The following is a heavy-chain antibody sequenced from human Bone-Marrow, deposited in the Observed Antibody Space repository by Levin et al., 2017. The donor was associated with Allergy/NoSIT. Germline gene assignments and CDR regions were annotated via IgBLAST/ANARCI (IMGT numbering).Heavy chain of an antibody. CDR3: ARAAGAAGRGGFDV. CDR2: ITSTSKYI. J-gene: IGHJ6*02. V-gene: IGHV3-21*01. D-gene: IGHD6-13*01. Sequence: GESLKISCATSDFPFSTYGMAWVRQAPGKGLEWVASITSTSKYIHYADSVKDRFTISRDNANNSLSLQMNRLRGEDTAVYYCARAAGAAGRGGFDVWGQGTTVTVSS. CDR1: DFPFSTYG.